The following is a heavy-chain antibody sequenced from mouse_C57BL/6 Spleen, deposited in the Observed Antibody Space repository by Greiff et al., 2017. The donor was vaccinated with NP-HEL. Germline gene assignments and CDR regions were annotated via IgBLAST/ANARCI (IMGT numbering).Heavy chain of an antibody. D-gene: IGHD3-1*01. J-gene: IGHJ4*01. CDR1: GYTFTTYP. V-gene: IGHV1-47*01. CDR3: ARPCTFSYAMDY. CDR2: FHPYNDDT. Sequence: VQLQQSGAELVKPGASVKMSCKASGYTFTTYPIEWMKQNHGKSLEWIGDFHPYNDDTKYNEKFKGKATLTVEKSSSTVYLGLSRLTSDDSAVYDCARPCTFSYAMDYWGQGTSVTVSS.